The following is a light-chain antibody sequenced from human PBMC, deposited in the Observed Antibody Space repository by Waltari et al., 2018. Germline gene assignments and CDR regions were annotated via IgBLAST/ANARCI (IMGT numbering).Light chain of an antibody. V-gene: IGLV2-23*02. CDR1: RSDIGRYDI. CDR3: CSYAGNYIWV. CDR2: DVS. Sequence: QSALTQPASVSGSPGQSVTISRPGARSDIGRYDIVSWYQQHPGNAPKLIICDVSKRPSGVSDRFSGSKSGDTASLTISGLQFEDEADYYCCSYAGNYIWVFGGGTRLTVL. J-gene: IGLJ3*02.